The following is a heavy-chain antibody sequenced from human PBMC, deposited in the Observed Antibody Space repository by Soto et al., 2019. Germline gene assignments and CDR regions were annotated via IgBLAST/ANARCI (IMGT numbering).Heavy chain of an antibody. V-gene: IGHV3-30*18. J-gene: IGHJ4*02. CDR3: AKDGGSGWYEDY. CDR2: ISYGGSSD. CDR1: GFTFSTFG. Sequence: QVQLVESGGGVGQPGRSLRLSCAASGFTFSTFGMHWVRQAPGKGLEWVAVISYGGSSDYYADSVKGRFTISRDNSKNTVYLQMNSLRPEDTAVYYCAKDGGSGWYEDYWGQGTLVTVSS. D-gene: IGHD6-19*01.